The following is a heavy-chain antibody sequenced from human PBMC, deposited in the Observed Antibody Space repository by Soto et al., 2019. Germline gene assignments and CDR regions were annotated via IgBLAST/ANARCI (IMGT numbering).Heavy chain of an antibody. CDR1: GFIFSSFG. CDR3: VRDLLGSGGHFDY. D-gene: IGHD7-27*01. Sequence: HPGGSLRLSCAASGFIFSSFGMRWVRQAPGKGLEWVAHIWYDGSNTYYADSVKGRFTISRDNSRNTLYLQMNSLRAEDTAVYHCVRDLLGSGGHFDYWGQGTPVTVSS. J-gene: IGHJ4*02. V-gene: IGHV3-33*01. CDR2: IWYDGSNT.